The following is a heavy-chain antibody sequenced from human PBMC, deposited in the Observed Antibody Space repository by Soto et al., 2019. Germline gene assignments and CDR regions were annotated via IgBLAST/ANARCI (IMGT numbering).Heavy chain of an antibody. CDR1: GVTFSSYA. CDR3: ASHFRLVYSSSYYYYGMDV. Sequence: SVKVSCKASGVTFSSYAISWVRQAPGQGLEWMGGIIPIFGTANYAQKFQGRVTITADESTSTAYMELSSLRSEDTAVYYCASHFRLVYSSSYYYYGMDVWGQGTTVTVSS. D-gene: IGHD6-13*01. CDR2: IIPIFGTA. J-gene: IGHJ6*02. V-gene: IGHV1-69*13.